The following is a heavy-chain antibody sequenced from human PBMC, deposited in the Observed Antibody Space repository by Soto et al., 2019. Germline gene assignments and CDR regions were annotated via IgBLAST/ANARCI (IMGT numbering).Heavy chain of an antibody. CDR2: ISGDGGST. J-gene: IGHJ4*02. CDR3: AKLVDYDY. Sequence: EVQLLESGGGLVQPGGSLRLSCAASGLTFSNYAMSGVRQAPGKGLEWVSTISGDGGSTYYADSVKGRFTISRDNSKYTLYLQMNSLRVEDTALFYCAKLVDYDYWGQGTMVTVSS. CDR1: GLTFSNYA. D-gene: IGHD1-26*01. V-gene: IGHV3-23*01.